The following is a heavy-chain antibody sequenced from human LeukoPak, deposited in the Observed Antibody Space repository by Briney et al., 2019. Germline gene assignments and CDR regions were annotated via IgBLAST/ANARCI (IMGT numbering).Heavy chain of an antibody. V-gene: IGHV1-2*06. D-gene: IGHD6-13*01. CDR1: GYTFTGYY. CDR3: AKVPPSITAAGNWLDP. J-gene: IGHJ5*02. Sequence: GASVKVSCKASGYTFTGYYIHWVRQAPGQGLEWMGRINPDTGGTDYAQKFQGRITMTRDTSITTAYMELRRLTSDDTAMYYCAKVPPSITAAGNWLDPWGQGALVTVSS. CDR2: INPDTGGT.